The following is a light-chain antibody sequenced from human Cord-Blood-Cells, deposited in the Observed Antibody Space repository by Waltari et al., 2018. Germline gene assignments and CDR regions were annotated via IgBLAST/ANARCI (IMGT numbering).Light chain of an antibody. CDR2: DVS. J-gene: IGLJ2*01. V-gene: IGLV2-11*01. CDR3: CSYAGSYTLV. Sequence: QSALTQPRSVSGSPGQSVTISCTGTSSDVGGYNYVPWYQQHPGKAPKPMIYDVSKRPSGVPDRFSGSKSGNTASLTISGLQAEDEADYYCCSYAGSYTLVFGGGTKLTVL. CDR1: SSDVGGYNY.